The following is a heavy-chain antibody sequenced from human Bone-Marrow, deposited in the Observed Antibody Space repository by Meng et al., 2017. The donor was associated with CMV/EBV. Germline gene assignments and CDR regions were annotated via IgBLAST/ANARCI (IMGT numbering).Heavy chain of an antibody. V-gene: IGHV3-30-3*02. D-gene: IGHD2-2*01. CDR3: AKKGPYCSSTSCPPDAFDI. CDR2: VSKDGNNK. Sequence: GESLKISCAASGFPLNNYAMHWVSQAPGKGLQWVAVVSKDGNNKYYTYSVKGRFTISRHNSKNTLDLHTSSLRAEYTAMYYFAKKGPYCSSTSCPPDAFDIWGQGTMVTVSS. J-gene: IGHJ3*02. CDR1: GFPLNNYA.